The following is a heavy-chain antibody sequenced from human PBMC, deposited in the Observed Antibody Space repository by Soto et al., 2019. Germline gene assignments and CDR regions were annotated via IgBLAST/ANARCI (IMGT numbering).Heavy chain of an antibody. D-gene: IGHD5-18*01. CDR1: GGSISSSNW. CDR2: IYHSGST. J-gene: IGHJ6*02. Sequence: PSETLSLTCAVSGGSISSSNWWSWVRQPPGKGLEWIGEIYHSGSTNYNPSLKSRVTISVDTSKNQFSLKLSSVTAADTAVYYCARARYSYGYDYYYGMDVWGQGTTVTVSS. V-gene: IGHV4-4*02. CDR3: ARARYSYGYDYYYGMDV.